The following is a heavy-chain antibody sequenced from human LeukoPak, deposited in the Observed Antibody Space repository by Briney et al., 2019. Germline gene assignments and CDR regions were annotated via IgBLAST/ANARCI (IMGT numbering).Heavy chain of an antibody. J-gene: IGHJ5*02. Sequence: WGSLRLSCAASGFRFSDYYMSWIRQVPGQGLEWLSYISGIIPTINYAHSVKGRVTITRDNDKNSLYLHMSSLRAEDTAVYYCARDHNNWNYGVIDLWGQGTLVSVSS. CDR1: GFRFSDYY. CDR3: ARDHNNWNYGVIDL. V-gene: IGHV3-11*04. D-gene: IGHD1-7*01. CDR2: ISGIIPTI.